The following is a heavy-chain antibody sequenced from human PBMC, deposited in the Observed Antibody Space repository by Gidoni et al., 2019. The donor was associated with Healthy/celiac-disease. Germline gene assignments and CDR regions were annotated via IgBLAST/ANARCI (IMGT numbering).Heavy chain of an antibody. CDR2: ISYDGSNK. V-gene: IGHV3-30*18. D-gene: IGHD4-17*01. J-gene: IGHJ6*02. Sequence: QVQLVESGGGVVQPGRSLRRSCAASGFTFSSYGMHWVRQAPGKGLEGVAVISYDGSNKYYADSVKGRFTISRDNSKNTLYLQMNSLRAEDTAVYYCAKEEPPTEFYGDIKYKYYYYYGMDVWGQGTTVTVSS. CDR3: AKEEPPTEFYGDIKYKYYYYYGMDV. CDR1: GFTFSSYG.